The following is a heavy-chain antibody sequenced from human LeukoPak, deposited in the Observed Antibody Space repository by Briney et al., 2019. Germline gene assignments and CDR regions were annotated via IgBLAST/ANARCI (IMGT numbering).Heavy chain of an antibody. CDR2: INHSGST. CDR1: GGSFSGYY. V-gene: IGHV4-34*01. D-gene: IGHD6-19*01. J-gene: IGHJ6*03. CDR3: ARLRRLTYYYHYYMDV. Sequence: PSETLSLTCAVYGGSFSGYYWSWIRQPPGKGLEWIGEINHSGSTNYNPSLKSRVTISVDTSKNQFSLKLSSVTAADTAVYYCARLRRLTYYYHYYMDVWGKGTTVTISS.